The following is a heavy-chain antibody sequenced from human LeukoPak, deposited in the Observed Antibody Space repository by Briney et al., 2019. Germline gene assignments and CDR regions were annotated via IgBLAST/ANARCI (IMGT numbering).Heavy chain of an antibody. CDR1: GFTFSSYE. CDR2: ISSSGSTI. J-gene: IGHJ6*03. Sequence: PGGSLRLSCAASGFTFSSYEMNRVRQAPGKGLEWVSYISSSGSTIYYADSVKGRFSISRDNAKNSLFLQMNSLRAEDTAVYYCARGFGMAYYYYSMDVWGKGTTVTISS. V-gene: IGHV3-48*03. CDR3: ARGFGMAYYYYSMDV. D-gene: IGHD3-16*01.